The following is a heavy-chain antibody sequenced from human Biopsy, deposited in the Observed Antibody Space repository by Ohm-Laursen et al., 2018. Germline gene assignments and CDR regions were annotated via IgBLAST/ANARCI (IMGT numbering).Heavy chain of an antibody. CDR3: VREGLDWGGGTCCSGPLDL. CDR1: GYSFTSYG. D-gene: IGHD2-15*01. J-gene: IGHJ4*03. Sequence: SVKVSCKASGYSFTSYGMHWVRQAPGQGLEWVGWISPYFGNTNSTQKLQARVTLSTETSTDTAYMELRSRRYDDTAIYYCVREGLDWGGGTCCSGPLDLWGQGTLITVSS. CDR2: ISPYFGNT. V-gene: IGHV1-18*01.